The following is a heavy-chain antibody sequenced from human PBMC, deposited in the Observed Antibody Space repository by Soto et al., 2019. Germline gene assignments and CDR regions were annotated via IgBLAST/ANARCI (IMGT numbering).Heavy chain of an antibody. V-gene: IGHV4-39*01. CDR1: GGSFSGYY. Sequence: SETLSLTCAVYGGSFSGYYWGWIRQSTGKGLEWTGSIYYSGTTYYNPSLKSRVTISVDMSKNQFSLKLSSVTAADTAVYYCARHYSGYTYGYHSWFDPWGQGTPVTVSS. D-gene: IGHD5-18*01. CDR3: ARHYSGYTYGYHSWFDP. CDR2: IYYSGTT. J-gene: IGHJ5*02.